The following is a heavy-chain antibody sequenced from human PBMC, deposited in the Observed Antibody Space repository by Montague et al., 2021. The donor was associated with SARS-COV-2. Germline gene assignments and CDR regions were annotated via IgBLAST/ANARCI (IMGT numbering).Heavy chain of an antibody. V-gene: IGHV4-59*12. D-gene: IGHD6-19*01. Sequence: ETLSLTCTVSGDSISRYYWCWIRQPPGKGLEWMGYHYNSGSTNYSPTLKSRIAMSVDTSKNQFSLKLFSVTAADTAVYYCARVVVDASGWYHFDYWGQGALVTVSS. CDR1: GDSISRYY. J-gene: IGHJ4*02. CDR3: ARVVVDASGWYHFDY. CDR2: HYNSGST.